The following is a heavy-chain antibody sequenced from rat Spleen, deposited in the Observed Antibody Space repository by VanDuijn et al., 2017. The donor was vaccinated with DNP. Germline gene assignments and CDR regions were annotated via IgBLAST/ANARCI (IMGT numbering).Heavy chain of an antibody. V-gene: IGHV3-1*01. J-gene: IGHJ4*01. CDR3: ARWGNKGVMDA. D-gene: IGHD1-10*01. CDR2: ISYSGRT. CDR1: GYSITSNY. Sequence: EVQLQESGPGLVKPSQSLSLTCSVTGYSITSNYWGWIRKFPGRRMEWMGYISYSGRTSYNPSLKSRISITRDTSRNQFFLQLNSLTTEDTATYYCARWGNKGVMDAWGQGASVTVSS.